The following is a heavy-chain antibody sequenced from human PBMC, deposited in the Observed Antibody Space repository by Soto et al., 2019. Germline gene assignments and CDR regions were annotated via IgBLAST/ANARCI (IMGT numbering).Heavy chain of an antibody. CDR3: AHGHHDYGDYRFCDY. D-gene: IGHD4-17*01. V-gene: IGHV2-5*02. CDR2: IYWDDDK. J-gene: IGHJ4*02. CDR1: GFSLSTSGVG. Sequence: QITLKESGPTLVKPTQTLTLTCTFSGFSLSTSGVGVGWIRQPPGNALEWLALIYWDDDKRYSPSLKSRLTITKDTSKNRVVLTMTNMDPVDTATYYCAHGHHDYGDYRFCDYWGQGTLVTVSS.